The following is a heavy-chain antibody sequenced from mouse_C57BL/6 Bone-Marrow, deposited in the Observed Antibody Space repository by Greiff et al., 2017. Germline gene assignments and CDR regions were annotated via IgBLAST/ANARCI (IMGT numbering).Heavy chain of an antibody. Sequence: VQLQQPGAELVKPGASVKLSCKASGYTFTSYWMHWVKQRPGRGLEWIGRIDPTSGGTKYNEKFKSKATLTVDKPSSAAYMQRSSLTSEDSAVYYCARRCYYSNFFDYWGQGTTLTVSS. V-gene: IGHV1-72*01. CDR2: IDPTSGGT. D-gene: IGHD2-5*01. J-gene: IGHJ2*01. CDR3: ARRCYYSNFFDY. CDR1: GYTFTSYW.